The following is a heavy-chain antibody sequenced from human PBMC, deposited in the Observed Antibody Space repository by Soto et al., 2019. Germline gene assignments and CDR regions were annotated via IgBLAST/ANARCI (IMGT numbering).Heavy chain of an antibody. V-gene: IGHV1-69*06. CDR2: IIPIFGPI. J-gene: IGHJ3*02. CDR3: ATSLVGPTTLDAFDI. CDR1: GRSFSGHS. Sequence: GSSVKVSCKAPGRSFSGHSIRWLRLAPAQGLEWMGGIIPIFGPINYAQKFQGRVTLTADKSTSTGYMELSGLRSEDTAVYYCATSLVGPTTLDAFDIWGQGTMVTVSS. D-gene: IGHD1-26*01.